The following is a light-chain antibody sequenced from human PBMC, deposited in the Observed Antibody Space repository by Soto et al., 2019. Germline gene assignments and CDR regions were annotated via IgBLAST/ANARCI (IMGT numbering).Light chain of an antibody. V-gene: IGLV1-51*01. J-gene: IGLJ1*01. CDR1: GSNLGRNY. CDR2: DNV. CDR3: GSWDSILRAYV. Sequence: QSVLTQPPSVSATPGQKVTISCSGSGSNLGRNYVSWYQQLPGTAPKLLIYDNVYRFSGIPDRFSASKSGTSATLGITGLQTGDEGVYYCGSWDSILRAYVFGTGTKVTVL.